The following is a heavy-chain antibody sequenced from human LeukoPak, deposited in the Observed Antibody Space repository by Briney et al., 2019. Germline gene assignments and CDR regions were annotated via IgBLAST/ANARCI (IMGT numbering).Heavy chain of an antibody. CDR1: GGSFSSGGFY. D-gene: IGHD3-22*01. CDR3: ARGVGYYYIDY. CDR2: IYYSGST. J-gene: IGHJ4*02. V-gene: IGHV4-31*03. Sequence: SETLSLTCTVSGGSFSSGGFYWSWIRQHPGKGLECIGHIYYSGSTYYNPSLKSRVTISVDTSKNQFSLKLSSVTAADTAVYYCARGVGYYYIDYWGQGTLVTVSS.